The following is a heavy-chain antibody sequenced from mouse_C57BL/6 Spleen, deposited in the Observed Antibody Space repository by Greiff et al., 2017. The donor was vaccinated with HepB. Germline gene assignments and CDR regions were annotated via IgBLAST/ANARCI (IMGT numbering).Heavy chain of an antibody. CDR1: GYTFTDYY. CDR2: IYPGSGNT. D-gene: IGHD2-2*01. Sequence: VQLQQSGAELVRPGASVKLSCKASGYTFTDYYINWVKQRPGQGLEWIARIYPGSGNTYYNEKFKGKATLTAEKSSSTAYMQLSSLTSEDSAVYFCARSEGYDRFAYWGQGTLVTVSA. CDR3: ARSEGYDRFAY. V-gene: IGHV1-76*01. J-gene: IGHJ3*01.